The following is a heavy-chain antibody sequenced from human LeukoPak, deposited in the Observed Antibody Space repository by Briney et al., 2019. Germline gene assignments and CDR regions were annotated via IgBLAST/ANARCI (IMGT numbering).Heavy chain of an antibody. CDR1: GGSISSSSYY. D-gene: IGHD6-13*01. J-gene: IGHJ6*02. Sequence: SETLSLTCTVSGGSISSSSYYWSWIRQPPGKGLEWIGYIYYSGSTNYNPSLKSRVTISVDTSKNQFSLKLSSVTAADTAVYYCARDSGYSSSWRSYYYYGMDVWGQGTTVTVSS. CDR2: IYYSGST. V-gene: IGHV4-61*01. CDR3: ARDSGYSSSWRSYYYYGMDV.